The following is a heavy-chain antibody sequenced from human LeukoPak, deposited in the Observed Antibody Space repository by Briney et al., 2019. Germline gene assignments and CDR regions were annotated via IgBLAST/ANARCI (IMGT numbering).Heavy chain of an antibody. Sequence: PGRSLRLSCAASGFTFDDYAMHWVRQAPGKGLEWVSGISWNSGSIGYADSVKGRFTISRDNAKNSLYLQMNSLRAEDTALYYCAKEPTPYDSSFGLGYWGQGTLVTVSS. V-gene: IGHV3-9*01. CDR1: GFTFDDYA. CDR3: AKEPTPYDSSFGLGY. D-gene: IGHD3-22*01. CDR2: ISWNSGSI. J-gene: IGHJ4*02.